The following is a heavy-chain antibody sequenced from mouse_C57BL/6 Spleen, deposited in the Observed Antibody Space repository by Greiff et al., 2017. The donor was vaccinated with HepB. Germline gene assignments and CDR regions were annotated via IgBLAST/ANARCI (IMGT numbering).Heavy chain of an antibody. V-gene: IGHV1-54*01. J-gene: IGHJ2*01. CDR1: GYAFTNYL. D-gene: IGHD1-1*01. CDR3: ARGFPYGSTFDY. Sequence: QVQLKESGAELVRPGTSVKVSCMASGYAFTNYLIEWVKQRPGQGLEWIGVINPGSGGTNYNEKFKGKATLTADKSSSTAYMQLSSLTSEDSAVYFCARGFPYGSTFDYWGQGTTLTVSS. CDR2: INPGSGGT.